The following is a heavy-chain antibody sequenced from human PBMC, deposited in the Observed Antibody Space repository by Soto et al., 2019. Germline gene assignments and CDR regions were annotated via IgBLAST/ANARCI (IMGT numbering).Heavy chain of an antibody. Sequence: SETLSLTCAVYGGSFSGYYWSWIRQPPGKGLEWIGEINHSGNTNYNPSLKSRVTISVDTSKNQLFLDLSSVTAADTAMYYCARHHVRGRTIAGAAEFWGQGTLVTSPQ. CDR3: ARHHVRGRTIAGAAEF. V-gene: IGHV4-34*01. CDR1: GGSFSGYY. D-gene: IGHD6-13*01. CDR2: INHSGNT. J-gene: IGHJ4*02.